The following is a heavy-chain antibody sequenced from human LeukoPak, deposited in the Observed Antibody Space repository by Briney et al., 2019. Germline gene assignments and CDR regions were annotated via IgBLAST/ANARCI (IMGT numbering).Heavy chain of an antibody. J-gene: IGHJ4*02. V-gene: IGHV3-33*06. D-gene: IGHD5-24*01. CDR3: AKSGPQRWLLNLPDYFDY. CDR1: GFTLTTYW. CDR2: IWYDGSNK. Sequence: AGGSLRLSCAASGFTLTTYWMHWVRQAPGKGLEWVAVIWYDGSNKYYADSVKGRFTISRDNSKNTLYLQMNSLRAEDTAVYYCAKSGPQRWLLNLPDYFDYWGQGTLVTVSS.